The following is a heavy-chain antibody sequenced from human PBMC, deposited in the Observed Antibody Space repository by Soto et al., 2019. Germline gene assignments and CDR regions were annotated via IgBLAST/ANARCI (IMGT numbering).Heavy chain of an antibody. D-gene: IGHD5-18*01. J-gene: IGHJ4*02. CDR2: IIPILGIA. CDR1: GGTFSSYT. Sequence: QVQLVQSGAEVKKPGSSVKVSCKASGGTFSSYTISWVRQAPGQGLEWMGRIIPILGIANYAQKFQGRVTITADKSTSTAYMELSSLRSEDPAVYYCARLGDTAMVYFDYWGQGTLVTVSS. CDR3: ARLGDTAMVYFDY. V-gene: IGHV1-69*02.